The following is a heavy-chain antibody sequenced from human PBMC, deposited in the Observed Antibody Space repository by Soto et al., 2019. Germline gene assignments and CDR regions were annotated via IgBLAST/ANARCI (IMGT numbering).Heavy chain of an antibody. J-gene: IGHJ4*02. CDR3: ARDGLYSSTSCYSH. CDR1: GFTFSSYA. Sequence: GSLRLSCAASGFTFSSYAMHWVRQAPGKGLEWVAVISYDGSNKYYADSVKGRFTISRDNSKNTLYLQMNSLRAEDTAVYYCARDGLYSSTSCYSHWGQGTLVTVSS. D-gene: IGHD2-2*01. CDR2: ISYDGSNK. V-gene: IGHV3-30-3*01.